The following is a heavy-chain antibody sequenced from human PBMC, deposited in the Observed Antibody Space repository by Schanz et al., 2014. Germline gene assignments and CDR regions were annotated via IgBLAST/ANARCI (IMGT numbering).Heavy chain of an antibody. V-gene: IGHV3-30-3*01. CDR2: ISYDGSLK. D-gene: IGHD2-15*01. CDR1: GFTFSSYA. J-gene: IGHJ6*03. CDR3: ARDAVALVPEYFMDV. Sequence: QVQLVDSGGGAVQPGRSLRLSCAASGFTFSSYAVDWIRQAPGQGLEWVSFISYDGSLKSYLDSVKGRFTISRDNSMNTLHLQMDGLRVEDTAVYYCARDAVALVPEYFMDVWGKGTPVTVSS.